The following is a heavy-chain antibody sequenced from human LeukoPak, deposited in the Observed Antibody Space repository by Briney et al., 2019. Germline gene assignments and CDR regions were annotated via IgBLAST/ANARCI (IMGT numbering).Heavy chain of an antibody. CDR1: GFTFDDYA. CDR2: ISGDGGST. Sequence: GGSLRLSCAASGFTFDDYAMHWVRQAPGKGLEWVSLISGDGGSTYYADSVKGRFTISRDNAKNSLYLQMNSLRAEDTAVCYCARLGGSYGGALDYWGQGTLVTVSS. V-gene: IGHV3-43*02. D-gene: IGHD1-26*01. J-gene: IGHJ4*02. CDR3: ARLGGSYGGALDY.